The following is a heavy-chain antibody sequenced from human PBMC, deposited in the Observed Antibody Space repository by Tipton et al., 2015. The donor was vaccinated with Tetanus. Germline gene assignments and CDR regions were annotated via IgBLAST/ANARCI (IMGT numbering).Heavy chain of an antibody. CDR1: GDSLFSGTFY. V-gene: IGHV4-39*01. D-gene: IGHD6-13*01. CDR2: IYYNGNT. CDR3: AKQEDNWFDP. J-gene: IGHJ5*02. Sequence: TLSLTCSVTGDSLFSGTFYWAWIRQPPGKGLEWIGNIYYNGNTYYLSSLKSRVTITVDTSRNQFSLSLKSGTAADTAVYYCAKQEDNWFDPWGQGTLVTVTS.